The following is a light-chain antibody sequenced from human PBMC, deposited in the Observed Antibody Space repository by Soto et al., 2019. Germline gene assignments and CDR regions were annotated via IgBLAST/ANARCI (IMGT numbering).Light chain of an antibody. CDR2: AAF. CDR1: QSISAY. CDR3: QQTYSSPIT. Sequence: DIQMTQSPSTLSASVGDRFTITCRASQSISAYLNWYHQKPGKAPKLLIYAAFSLQSGVPSRFSGSGSGTDFTLTISSLQPEDVAYYYCQQTYSSPITFGQGTRLEIK. V-gene: IGKV1-39*01. J-gene: IGKJ5*01.